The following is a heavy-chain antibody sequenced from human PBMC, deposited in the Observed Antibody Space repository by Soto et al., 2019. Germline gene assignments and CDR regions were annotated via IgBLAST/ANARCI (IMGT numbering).Heavy chain of an antibody. J-gene: IGHJ4*02. V-gene: IGHV3-11*01. CDR1: GFTFSDYY. CDR3: ATDPDTSNKIDY. D-gene: IGHD2-8*01. CDR2: IHSSGTTL. Sequence: PGGSLRLSCVASGFTFSDYYMSWVRQAPGKGLEWISYIHSSGTTLYYADSVKGRFTISRDNSKNSLYLQMNSLRAEDTAVYYCATDPDTSNKIDYWGQGTLVTVSS.